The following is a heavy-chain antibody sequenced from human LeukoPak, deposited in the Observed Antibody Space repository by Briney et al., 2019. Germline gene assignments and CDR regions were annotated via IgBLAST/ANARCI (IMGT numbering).Heavy chain of an antibody. CDR2: INPNSGGT. V-gene: IGHV1-2*02. CDR1: GYTFTGYY. Sequence: ASVKVSCKASGYTFTGYYMHWVRPAPGQGLEWMGWINPNSGGTNYAQKFQGRVTMTRDTSISTAYMELSRLRSDDTAVYYCARDLTDRGYCTNGVCYTLFGMDVWGQGTTVTVSS. J-gene: IGHJ6*02. D-gene: IGHD2-8*01. CDR3: ARDLTDRGYCTNGVCYTLFGMDV.